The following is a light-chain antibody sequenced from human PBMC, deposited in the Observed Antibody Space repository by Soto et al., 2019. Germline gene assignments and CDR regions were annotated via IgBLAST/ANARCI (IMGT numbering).Light chain of an antibody. CDR3: SSYTSSSTLV. CDR2: EVS. V-gene: IGLV2-14*01. Sequence: QSALTQPASVSRSPGQSITISCTGTSSDVGGYNYVSWYQQHPGKAPQLMIYEVSNRPSGVSNRFSGSKSGNTASLTISGLQAEDEADYYCSSYTSSSTLVFGTGTQLTVL. CDR1: SSDVGGYNY. J-gene: IGLJ1*01.